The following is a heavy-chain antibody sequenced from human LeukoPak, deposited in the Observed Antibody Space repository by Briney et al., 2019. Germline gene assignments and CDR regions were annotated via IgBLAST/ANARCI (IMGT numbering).Heavy chain of an antibody. CDR1: GYTFTGYY. CDR2: INPNSGGT. CDR3: ARDRRLVLRQFDY. V-gene: IGHV1-2*06. D-gene: IGHD3-3*01. J-gene: IGHJ4*02. Sequence: ASVKVSCKASGYTFTGYYMHWVRQAPGQGLEWMGRINPNSGGTNYAQKFQGRVTMTRDTSISTAYMELSRLRSDDTAVYYCARDRRLVLRQFDYWGQGTLVTVPS.